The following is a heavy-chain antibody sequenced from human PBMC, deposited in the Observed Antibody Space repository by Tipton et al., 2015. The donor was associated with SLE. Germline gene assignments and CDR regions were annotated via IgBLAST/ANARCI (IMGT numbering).Heavy chain of an antibody. Sequence: TLSLTCAVFGGSFSGNYWIWIRQSPEKGLEWIGEVNHSGSTNYNPSLKSRVTISVDTSKNQFSLKLSSVTAADTAVYYCARGPPIVVVPAAVFDYWGQGTLVTVSS. D-gene: IGHD2-2*01. CDR1: GGSFSGNY. CDR3: ARGPPIVVVPAAVFDY. V-gene: IGHV4-34*01. CDR2: VNHSGST. J-gene: IGHJ4*02.